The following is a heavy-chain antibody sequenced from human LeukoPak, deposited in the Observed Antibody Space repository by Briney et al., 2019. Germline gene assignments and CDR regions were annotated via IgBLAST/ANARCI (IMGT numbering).Heavy chain of an antibody. V-gene: IGHV4-59*01. CDR1: GDSISSYY. CDR3: ARLGALNARDDY. D-gene: IGHD1-26*01. Sequence: PSETLSLTCTVSGDSISSYYWSWIRQPPGKGLEWLGYIYYTRSTSYNPSLKSRVTISVDIFKNQFSLKLKSVTAADTAVYYCARLGALNARDDYWGQGTLVTVSS. CDR2: IYYTRST. J-gene: IGHJ4*02.